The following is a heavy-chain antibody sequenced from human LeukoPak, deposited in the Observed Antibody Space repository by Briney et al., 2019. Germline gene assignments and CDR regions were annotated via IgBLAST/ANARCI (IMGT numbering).Heavy chain of an antibody. CDR2: IYHSGST. CDR1: GGSISSSNW. CDR3: ARGTMVRGVITKRYNWFDP. V-gene: IGHV4-4*02. J-gene: IGHJ5*02. D-gene: IGHD3-10*01. Sequence: SETLSLTCAVSGGSISSSNWWSWVRQPPGKGLEWIGEIYHSGSTNYNPSLKSRVTISVDKSKNQFSLKQSSVTAADTAVYYCARGTMVRGVITKRYNWFDPWGQGTLVTVSS.